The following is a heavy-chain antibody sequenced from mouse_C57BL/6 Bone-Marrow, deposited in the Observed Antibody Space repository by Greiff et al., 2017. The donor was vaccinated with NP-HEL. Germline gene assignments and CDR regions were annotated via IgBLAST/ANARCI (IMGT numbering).Heavy chain of an antibody. CDR1: GYTFTSYW. J-gene: IGHJ3*01. D-gene: IGHD2-10*02. V-gene: IGHV1-59*01. Sequence: QVQLQQPGAELVRPGTSVKLSCKASGYTFTSYWMHWVKQRAGQGLEWIGVIDPSDSYTNYNQKFKGKATLTVDTSSSTAYMQLSSLTSEDSAVYYCARSSIAWFAYWGQGTLVTVSA. CDR3: ARSSIAWFAY. CDR2: IDPSDSYT.